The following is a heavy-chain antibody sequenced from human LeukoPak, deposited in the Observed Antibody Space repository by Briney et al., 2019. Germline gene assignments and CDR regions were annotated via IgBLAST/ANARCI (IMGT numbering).Heavy chain of an antibody. Sequence: ASVKASCKTSGGTFSNYAISWVRQAPGQGLEWMGRIIPIFGTANYAQKFQGRVTINADEFTSTVYMELYSLTSEDTAVYYCARDRGYSYAKKSSYYYYMDVWGKGTTVTISS. CDR1: GGTFSNYA. D-gene: IGHD5-18*01. J-gene: IGHJ6*03. CDR3: ARDRGYSYAKKSSYYYYMDV. V-gene: IGHV1-69*13. CDR2: IIPIFGTA.